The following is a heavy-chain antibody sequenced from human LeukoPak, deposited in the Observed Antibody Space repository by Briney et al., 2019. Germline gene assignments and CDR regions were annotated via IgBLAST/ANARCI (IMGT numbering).Heavy chain of an antibody. J-gene: IGHJ3*02. CDR2: ISSSSSYI. CDR3: ARESYDFWSGYYLGDRDAFDI. Sequence: GGSLRLSCAASGFTFSSYSMNWVRQAPGKGLEWVSSISSSSSYIYYADSVKGRFTISRDNAKNSLYLQMNSLRAEDTAVYYCARESYDFWSGYYLGDRDAFDIWGQGTMVTVSS. D-gene: IGHD3-3*01. CDR1: GFTFSSYS. V-gene: IGHV3-21*01.